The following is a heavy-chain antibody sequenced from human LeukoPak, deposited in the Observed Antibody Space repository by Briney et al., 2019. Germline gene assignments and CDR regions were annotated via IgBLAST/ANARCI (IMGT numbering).Heavy chain of an antibody. J-gene: IGHJ4*02. CDR3: ARAGTAIDY. D-gene: IGHD3-10*01. CDR1: GGTFSSYA. Sequence: GASVKVSCKASGGTFSSYAISWVRQAPGQGLEWMGWINGGDGNTEYSQTFQDRITITRDTFASTTYMELNSLSSEDTAFYYCARAGTAIDYWGQGTLVTVSS. CDR2: INGGDGNT. V-gene: IGHV1-3*01.